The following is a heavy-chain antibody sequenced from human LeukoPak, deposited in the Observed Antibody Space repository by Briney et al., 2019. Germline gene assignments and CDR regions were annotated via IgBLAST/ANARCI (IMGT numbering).Heavy chain of an antibody. J-gene: IGHJ4*02. V-gene: IGHV1-3*01. CDR3: ARVRIAAAGKGGFDY. Sequence: KFQDRVTITRDTSASTAYMELSSLRSEDTAVYYCARVRIAAAGKGGFDYWGQGTLVTVSS. D-gene: IGHD6-13*01.